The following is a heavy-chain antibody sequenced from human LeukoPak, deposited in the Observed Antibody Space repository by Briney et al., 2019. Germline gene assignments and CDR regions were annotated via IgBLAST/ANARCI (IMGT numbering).Heavy chain of an antibody. D-gene: IGHD4-17*01. CDR3: ARDRGAIHDYGPSKGLYGMDV. J-gene: IGHJ6*02. CDR1: GFTFSSYG. CDR2: IWYDGSNK. Sequence: PGGSLRLSCAASGFTFSSYGMHWVRQAPGKGLEWVAVIWYDGSNKYYADSVKGRFTISRDNSKNTLYLQMNSLRAEDTAVYYCARDRGAIHDYGPSKGLYGMDVWGQGTTVTVSS. V-gene: IGHV3-33*01.